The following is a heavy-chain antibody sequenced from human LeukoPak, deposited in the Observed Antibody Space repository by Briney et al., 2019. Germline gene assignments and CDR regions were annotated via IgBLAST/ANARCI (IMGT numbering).Heavy chain of an antibody. CDR2: ISGSGGST. J-gene: IGHJ3*01. V-gene: IGHV3-23*01. D-gene: IGHD3-3*01. CDR3: ANGVRFLEYDAFDL. Sequence: GGSLRLSCAAPGFTFSSYAMSWVRQAPGKGLEWVSTISGSGGSTYYADYVKGRFTISRDNSKNTLYLQMNSLRAEDTAVYYCANGVRFLEYDAFDLWGQGTMVTVSS. CDR1: GFTFSSYA.